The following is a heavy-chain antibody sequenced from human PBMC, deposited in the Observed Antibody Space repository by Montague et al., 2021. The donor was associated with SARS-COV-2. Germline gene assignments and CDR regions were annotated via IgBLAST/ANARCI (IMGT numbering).Heavy chain of an antibody. Sequence: SETLSLTCTVSGGSISSSSYYWGWIRQPPGKGLEWIGSIYYSGSTYYNPSLKSRVTISVDTSKNQFSLKLRSVTAADTAVYYCARAPPGYWGFVMVVAAHFDYWGQGTLVTVSS. CDR2: IYYSGST. CDR1: GGSISSSSYY. D-gene: IGHD2-15*01. CDR3: ARAPPGYWGFVMVVAAHFDY. J-gene: IGHJ4*02. V-gene: IGHV4-39*07.